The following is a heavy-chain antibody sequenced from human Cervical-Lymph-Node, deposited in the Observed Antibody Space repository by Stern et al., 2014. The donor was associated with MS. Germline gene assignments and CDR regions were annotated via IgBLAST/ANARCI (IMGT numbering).Heavy chain of an antibody. CDR1: GFTFSDYH. J-gene: IGHJ5*02. Sequence: QMQLVQSGGDLVKPGGSLRLSCAASGFTFSDYHMSWIRQAPGKGLEWVSYIGSTGTIVYYADSVKGRFTISRDNAKNSLYLQMNSLRAEDTAVYYCVKTRTAWGQGTLVTVSS. CDR2: IGSTGTIV. CDR3: VKTRTA. V-gene: IGHV3-11*01.